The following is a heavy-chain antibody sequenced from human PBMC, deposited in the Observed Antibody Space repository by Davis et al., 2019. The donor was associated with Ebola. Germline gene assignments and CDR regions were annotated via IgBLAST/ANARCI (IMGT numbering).Heavy chain of an antibody. CDR1: GFTVSSNY. D-gene: IGHD5-12*01. CDR2: IKQDGSEK. V-gene: IGHV3-7*03. J-gene: IGHJ4*02. Sequence: GESLKISCAASGFTVSSNYMNWVRQAPGKGLEWVANIKQDGSEKYYVDSVKGRFTISRDNAKNSLYLQMNSLRAEDTAVYYCAKNPPSRWLLSPELCDYWGQGTLVTVSS. CDR3: AKNPPSRWLLSPELCDY.